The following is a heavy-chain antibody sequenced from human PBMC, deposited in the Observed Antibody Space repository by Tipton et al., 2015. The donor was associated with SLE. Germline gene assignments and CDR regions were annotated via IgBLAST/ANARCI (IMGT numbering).Heavy chain of an antibody. CDR2: IYYSEIT. CDR3: ARGAPKWFAP. Sequence: TLSLTCTVSGSSIASDNSWGWIRQAPGKGLEWIANIYYSEITQYNPSLKSRISISMDASKNQFSLRLSSVTAADTAIYYCARGAPKWFAPWGQGTLVTVSS. J-gene: IGHJ5*02. V-gene: IGHV4-38-2*02. CDR1: GSSIASDNS.